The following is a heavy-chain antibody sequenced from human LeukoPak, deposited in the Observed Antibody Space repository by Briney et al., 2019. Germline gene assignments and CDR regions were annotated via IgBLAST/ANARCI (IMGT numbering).Heavy chain of an antibody. CDR2: ISSSSSYI. J-gene: IGHJ3*02. D-gene: IGHD2/OR15-2a*01. CDR3: ARQNSQLAFDI. CDR1: GFTFSSYS. Sequence: GGSLRLSCAASGFTFSSYSMNWVRQAPGKGLEWVSSISSSSSYINYADSVKGRFTISRDNAKNSLYLLMNSLRAEDTAMYYCARQNSQLAFDIWGQGTMVTVSS. V-gene: IGHV3-21*01.